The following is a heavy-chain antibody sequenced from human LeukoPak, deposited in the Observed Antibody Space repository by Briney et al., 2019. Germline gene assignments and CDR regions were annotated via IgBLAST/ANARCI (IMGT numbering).Heavy chain of an antibody. J-gene: IGHJ5*02. V-gene: IGHV4-39*01. CDR2: IYYSGST. D-gene: IGHD6-13*01. CDR3: ARHTPTIAVAGLRGEYNWFDP. Sequence: PSETLSLTCTVSGGPISSSSYYWGWIRQPPGKGLEWIGSIYYSGSTYYNPSLKSRVTISVDTSNNQFSLKLSSVTAADTAVYYCARHTPTIAVAGLRGEYNWFDPWGQGTLVTVSS. CDR1: GGPISSSSYY.